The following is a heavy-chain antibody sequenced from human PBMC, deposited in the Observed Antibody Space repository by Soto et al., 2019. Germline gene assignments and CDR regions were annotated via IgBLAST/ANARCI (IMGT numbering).Heavy chain of an antibody. Sequence: SETLSLTCTVSGGSISSSSYYWGWIRQPPGKGLEWIGRIYHSGGTYYNPSLKSRVSISVDTSKNQFSLKVRSVTAADTAVYYCARGHFYDYGWGSYRSRGSYFDYWGQGTLVTVSS. CDR2: IYHSGGT. V-gene: IGHV4-39*07. CDR3: ARGHFYDYGWGSYRSRGSYFDY. J-gene: IGHJ4*02. CDR1: GGSISSSSYY. D-gene: IGHD3-16*02.